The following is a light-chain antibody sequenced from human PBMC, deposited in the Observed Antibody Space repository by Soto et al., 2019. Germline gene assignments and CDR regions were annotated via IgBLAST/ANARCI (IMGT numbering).Light chain of an antibody. CDR1: SSDVGGYNY. CDR2: DVN. J-gene: IGLJ3*02. CDR3: SSYTTSSTLV. Sequence: QSVLTQPASVSGSPGQSITISCTGTSSDVGGYNYVSGYQQHPGKAPKLMIYDVNNRPSGVSNRFSGSKSGNTASLTISGLQAEDEAHYYCSSYTTSSTLVFGGGTKLTVL. V-gene: IGLV2-14*03.